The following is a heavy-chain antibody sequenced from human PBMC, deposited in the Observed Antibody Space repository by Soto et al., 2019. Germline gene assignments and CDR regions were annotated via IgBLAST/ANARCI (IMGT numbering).Heavy chain of an antibody. CDR2: ISDSENAT. J-gene: IGHJ4*02. D-gene: IGHD6-19*01. CDR3: AKGVSSSAWSASDN. CDR1: GFTFSSYA. V-gene: IGHV3-23*01. Sequence: EVQLLESGGGLVQPGGSLRLSCAASGFTFSSYAMTWVRQAPGKGLEWVSVISDSENATYYADSVKGRFTISRDNSKNTLYLQFNSLRAEDTAVYYCAKGVSSSAWSASDNWGQGTLVTLSS.